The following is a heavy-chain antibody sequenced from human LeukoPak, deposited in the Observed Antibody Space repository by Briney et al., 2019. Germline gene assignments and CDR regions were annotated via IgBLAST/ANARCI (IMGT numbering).Heavy chain of an antibody. J-gene: IGHJ2*01. V-gene: IGHV5-51*01. CDR3: ARKRDSARVAGSWYFDL. D-gene: IGHD6-19*01. CDR2: IYPGDSDT. Sequence: GESLKISCKGSGYRFTTYWIGWVRQMPGKGLEWMGIIYPGDSDTRYSPSFQGQVTISADKSISTAYLQWSGLKASDTAMYYCARKRDSARVAGSWYFDLWGRGTLVTVSS. CDR1: GYRFTTYW.